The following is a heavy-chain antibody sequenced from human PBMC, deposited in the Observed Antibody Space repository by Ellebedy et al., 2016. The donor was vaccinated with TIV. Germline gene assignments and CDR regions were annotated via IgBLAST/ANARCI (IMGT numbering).Heavy chain of an antibody. J-gene: IGHJ4*02. CDR3: ASKRVDILTGYSY. CDR1: GYTFTGQY. CDR2: INPDSGDT. D-gene: IGHD3-9*01. V-gene: IGHV1-2*02. Sequence: AASVKVSCKASGYTFTGQYMHWARQAPGQGPEWMGWINPDSGDTNYAQRFQGRLSMTRDTSLSTAYLELSRLTSDDTAVYYCASKRVDILTGYSYWGQGTLVIVSS.